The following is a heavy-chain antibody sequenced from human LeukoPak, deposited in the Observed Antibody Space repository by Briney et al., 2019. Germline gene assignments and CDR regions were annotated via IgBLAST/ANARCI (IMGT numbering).Heavy chain of an antibody. J-gene: IGHJ5*02. V-gene: IGHV1-69*05. CDR1: GYTFTGYY. Sequence: SVKVSCKASGYTFTGYYMHWVRQAPGQGLEWMGGIIPIFSTANYAQKFQGRVTITTDESTSTAYMELSNLRSEDTAVYYCASTVGLYGYCSSTSCGRWWFDPWGQGTLVTVSS. CDR3: ASTVGLYGYCSSTSCGRWWFDP. CDR2: IIPIFSTA. D-gene: IGHD2-2*01.